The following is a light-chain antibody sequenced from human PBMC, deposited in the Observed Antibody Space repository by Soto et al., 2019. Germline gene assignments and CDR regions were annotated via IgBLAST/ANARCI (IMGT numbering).Light chain of an antibody. J-gene: IGLJ2*01. CDR1: DSNIGATYD. V-gene: IGLV1-40*01. CDR2: ANT. CDR3: QSYDNSRDVV. Sequence: QSVLTQPPSMSGAPGQRVTIPCIGSDSNIGATYDVHWYQQLPGTAPKLLIYANTNRPSGVPDRFSGFKSGTSASLAITGLQAEDEADYYCQSYDNSRDVVFGGGTKLTVL.